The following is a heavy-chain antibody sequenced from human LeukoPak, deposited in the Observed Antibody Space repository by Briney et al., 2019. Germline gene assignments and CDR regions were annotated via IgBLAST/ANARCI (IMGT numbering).Heavy chain of an antibody. V-gene: IGHV3-7*01. CDR3: ASFWSGYFDY. CDR2: IRQDGSEG. Sequence: QPGGSLRLSCAASGFTFTNYWMSWVRQAPGKGLEWVANIRQDGSEGFYVDSVKGRFTISRDNARNSLYLQMNTPRAEDTAVYYCASFWSGYFDYWGQGTLVTVSS. D-gene: IGHD3-3*01. J-gene: IGHJ4*02. CDR1: GFTFTNYW.